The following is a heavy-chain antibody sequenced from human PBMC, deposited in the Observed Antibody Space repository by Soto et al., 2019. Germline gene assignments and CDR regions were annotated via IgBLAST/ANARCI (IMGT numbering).Heavy chain of an antibody. CDR3: QTGTRSWSYFYYALDV. CDR1: GVTFSGYA. CDR2: IIPIFGTA. V-gene: IGHV1-69*06. Sequence: KVSCKAPGVTFSGYAISWARQAPGQGREWMGGIIPIFGTANYARRFQGRVTITADKSTSTAYMELRSLRSEDTAVYHRQTGTRSWSYFYYALDVWGQG. J-gene: IGHJ6*02. D-gene: IGHD3-10*01.